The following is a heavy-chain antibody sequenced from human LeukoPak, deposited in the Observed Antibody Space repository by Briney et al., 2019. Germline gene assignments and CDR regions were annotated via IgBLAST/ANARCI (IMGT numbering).Heavy chain of an antibody. CDR3: ARQRGDNAENFDH. CDR2: IYPGDSNT. Sequence: PGESLKISCKGSGYSFTSHYIGWVRQLPGKGLEWMGIIYPGDSNTRYSPSFQGQVTISADKSISTAYLQWSSLKASDTAMYYCARQRGDNAENFDHWGQGTLVTVSS. CDR1: GYSFTSHY. V-gene: IGHV5-51*01. J-gene: IGHJ4*02. D-gene: IGHD2-21*02.